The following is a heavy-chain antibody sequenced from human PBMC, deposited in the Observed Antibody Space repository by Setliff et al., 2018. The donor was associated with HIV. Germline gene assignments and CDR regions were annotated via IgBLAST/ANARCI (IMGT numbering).Heavy chain of an antibody. CDR3: ARGGTVPADFDS. V-gene: IGHV4-61*01. J-gene: IGHJ4*02. CDR2: IHYTGST. CDR1: GGSVSSVNYY. Sequence: PSETLSLTCSVSGGSVSSVNYYWSWIRQPPGKGLERIGYIHYTGSTTYNPSLKSRVTISVDTSETQFSLRLSSVTAADTAVYFCARGGTVPADFDSWGQGTLVTVSS. D-gene: IGHD6-19*01.